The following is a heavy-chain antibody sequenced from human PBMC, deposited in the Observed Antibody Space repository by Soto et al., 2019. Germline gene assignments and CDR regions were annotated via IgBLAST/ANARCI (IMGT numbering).Heavy chain of an antibody. V-gene: IGHV3-23*01. J-gene: IGHJ4*02. D-gene: IGHD6-19*01. CDR1: GFSFSTYA. Sequence: EVQLLESGGGLVQPGGSLRLSCAASGFSFSTYAMGWVRQAPGKGLEWVSSISAGGSTTNYADSVKGRFTISRDNSENTLYLQMNSVRVEDTAIYYCTDTWGYSSGSYYFDYWGQGTLVTVSS. CDR3: TDTWGYSSGSYYFDY. CDR2: ISAGGSTT.